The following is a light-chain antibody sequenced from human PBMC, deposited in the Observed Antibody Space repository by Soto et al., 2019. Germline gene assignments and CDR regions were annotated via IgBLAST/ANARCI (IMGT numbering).Light chain of an antibody. J-gene: IGKJ5*01. V-gene: IGKV3-15*01. CDR1: QSVTTN. CDR2: GAS. Sequence: ETVVMQSPATLSVSPGERATLSCRASQSVTTNLAWYQQKPGQAPRLLIYGASTRATGVPARFSGSGSGTEFTLTISSLKSEDFAVYYCQQYNDWPPYTFGQGTRLEIK. CDR3: QQYNDWPPYT.